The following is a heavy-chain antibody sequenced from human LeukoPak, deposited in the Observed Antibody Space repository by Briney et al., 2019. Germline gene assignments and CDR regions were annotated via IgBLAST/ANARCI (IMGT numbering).Heavy chain of an antibody. D-gene: IGHD2/OR15-2a*01. CDR3: ARDHYFKIDY. CDR2: IPTDDNPT. CDR1: GFVFSNFV. V-gene: IGHV3-74*01. J-gene: IGHJ4*02. Sequence: GGSLRLSCAASGFVFSNFVMHCVRQAPGKGLVWVSRIPTDDNPTNYADFVQGRFTISRDNAKNTVYLQMNNLRAEDTAVYYCARDHYFKIDYWGQGTLVTVSS.